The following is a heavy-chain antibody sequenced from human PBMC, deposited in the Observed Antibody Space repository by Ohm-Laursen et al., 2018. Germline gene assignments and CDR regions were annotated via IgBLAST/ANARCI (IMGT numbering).Heavy chain of an antibody. V-gene: IGHV4-31*03. CDR3: AAGRYSYGMYYYYGMDV. Sequence: SQTLSLTCIVSGGSISSGGYYWSWIRQHPGKGLEWIGYIYYSGSTYYNPSLKSRVTISVDTSKNQFSLKLSSVTAADTAVYYCAAGRYSYGMYYYYGMDVWGQGTTVTVSS. CDR1: GGSISSGGYY. D-gene: IGHD5-18*01. CDR2: IYYSGST. J-gene: IGHJ6*02.